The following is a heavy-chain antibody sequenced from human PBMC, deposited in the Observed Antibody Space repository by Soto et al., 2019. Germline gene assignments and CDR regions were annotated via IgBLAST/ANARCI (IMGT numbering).Heavy chain of an antibody. CDR2: ISGSGGST. V-gene: IGHV3-23*01. J-gene: IGHJ4*02. CDR3: AKGPIFGVVINLHFDY. Sequence: PGGSLRLSCAASGFTFSSYAMSWVRQAPGKGLEWVSAISGSGGSTYYADSVKGRFTISRDNSKNTLYLQMNSLRAEDTAVYYCAKGPIFGVVINLHFDYWGQGTLVTVSS. D-gene: IGHD3-3*01. CDR1: GFTFSSYA.